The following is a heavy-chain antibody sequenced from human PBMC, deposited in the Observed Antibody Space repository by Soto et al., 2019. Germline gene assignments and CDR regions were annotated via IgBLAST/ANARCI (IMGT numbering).Heavy chain of an antibody. J-gene: IGHJ4*02. Sequence: EVQLVQSGAEVKKPGESLRISCKGSGYSFTVYWISWVRQMPGKGLEWMGRIDPRDSYTKYSPSFQGHVTISADKSISTAYLEWSSLKASDTAMYYCAREHYDSSGYSDYWGQGTLVTVSS. V-gene: IGHV5-10-1*03. D-gene: IGHD3-22*01. CDR2: IDPRDSYT. CDR1: GYSFTVYW. CDR3: AREHYDSSGYSDY.